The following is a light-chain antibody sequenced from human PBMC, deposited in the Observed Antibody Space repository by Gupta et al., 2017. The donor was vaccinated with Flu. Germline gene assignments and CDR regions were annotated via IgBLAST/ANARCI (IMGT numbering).Light chain of an antibody. CDR3: QQSYNTPRIT. CDR2: SAS. V-gene: IGKV1-39*01. J-gene: IGKJ5*01. CDR1: QAITTY. Sequence: DIQLTQSPSSLSASIGDRVTITCRASQAITTYLNWYQQRPGKAPKLLIHSASTLQSGVPSRFRGSGSGTDFTLTITSLQPEDFATYYCQQSYNTPRITFGQGTRLDIK.